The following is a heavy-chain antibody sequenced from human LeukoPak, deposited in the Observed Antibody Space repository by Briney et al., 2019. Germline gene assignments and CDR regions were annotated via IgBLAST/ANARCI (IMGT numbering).Heavy chain of an antibody. CDR1: GGSISSGGYY. J-gene: IGHJ4*02. V-gene: IGHV4-61*08. CDR2: IYYSGST. D-gene: IGHD3-10*01. Sequence: PSETLSLTCTVSGGSISSGGYYWSWIRQPPGKGLEWIGYIYYSGSTNYNPSLKSRVTISVDTSKNQFSLKLSSVTAADTAVYYCARHKRGGSGTYYGFHYFDYWGQGTLVTVSS. CDR3: ARHKRGGSGTYYGFHYFDY.